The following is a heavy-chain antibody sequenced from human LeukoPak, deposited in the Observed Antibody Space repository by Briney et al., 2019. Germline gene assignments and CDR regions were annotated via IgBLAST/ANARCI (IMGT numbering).Heavy chain of an antibody. D-gene: IGHD5-18*01. CDR1: GGSISNYH. J-gene: IGHJ3*02. CDR3: ARASTLYSYGYLDASDI. Sequence: PSETLSLTCSISGGSISNYHWNWIRQSPGKGLEWIGDIYNNGGTEYNPSLETRVTISVDTSKNQVSLTLTSVTAADTAVYYCARASTLYSYGYLDASDIWGQGTMVTVSS. V-gene: IGHV4-59*08. CDR2: IYNNGGT.